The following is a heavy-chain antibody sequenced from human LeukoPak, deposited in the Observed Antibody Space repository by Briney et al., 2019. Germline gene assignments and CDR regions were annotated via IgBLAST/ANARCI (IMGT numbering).Heavy chain of an antibody. D-gene: IGHD3-3*01. CDR1: GFTVSSNY. CDR2: ISSSSSYI. J-gene: IGHJ4*02. V-gene: IGHV3-21*04. CDR3: ARDRTDLRFLEWLSTYYFDY. Sequence: GGSLRLSCAASGFTVSSNYMNWVRQAPGKGLEWVSSISSSSSYIYYADSVKGRFTISRDNAKNSLYLQMNSLRAEDTAVYYCARDRTDLRFLEWLSTYYFDYWGQGTLVTVSS.